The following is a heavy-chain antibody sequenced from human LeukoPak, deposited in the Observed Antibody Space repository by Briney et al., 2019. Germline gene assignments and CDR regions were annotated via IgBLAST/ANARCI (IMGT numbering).Heavy chain of an antibody. CDR1: GFTVSSNY. Sequence: GGSLRLSCAASGFTVSSNYMTWVRQAPGKGLAWVSVIYSGGSTYYADSVKGRLTISRDNSKNTLYLHMNSLRAEDTAVYYCARGGGSPYYYYGMDVWGQGTTVTVSS. CDR2: IYSGGST. J-gene: IGHJ6*02. CDR3: ARGGGSPYYYYGMDV. D-gene: IGHD1-26*01. V-gene: IGHV3-53*01.